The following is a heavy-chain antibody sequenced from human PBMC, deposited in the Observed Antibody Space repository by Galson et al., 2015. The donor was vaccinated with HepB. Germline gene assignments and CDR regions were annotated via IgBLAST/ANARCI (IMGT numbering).Heavy chain of an antibody. V-gene: IGHV1-69*04. CDR2: IIPILGIA. CDR3: ARDERDGYNFC. CDR1: GGTFSSYA. J-gene: IGHJ4*02. D-gene: IGHD5-24*01. Sequence: SVKVSCKASGGTFSSYAISWVRQAPGQGLEWMGRIIPILGIANYAQKFQGRVTITADKSTSTAYMELSSLRSEDTAVYYCARDERDGYNFCWGQGTLVTVSS.